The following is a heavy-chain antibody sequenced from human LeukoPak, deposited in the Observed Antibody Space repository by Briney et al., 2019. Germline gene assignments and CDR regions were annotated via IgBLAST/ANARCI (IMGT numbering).Heavy chain of an antibody. CDR1: GGSISSGGYS. Sequence: SETLSLTRAVSGGSISSGGYSWSWIRQPPGKGLEWIGYIYHSGSTYYNPSLKSRVTISLDTSKNRFSLNLSSVTAADTAVYYCATKSEGRWGSYPHDAFDIWGQGTMVTVSS. J-gene: IGHJ3*02. CDR3: ATKSEGRWGSYPHDAFDI. V-gene: IGHV4-30-2*01. CDR2: IYHSGST. D-gene: IGHD3-16*02.